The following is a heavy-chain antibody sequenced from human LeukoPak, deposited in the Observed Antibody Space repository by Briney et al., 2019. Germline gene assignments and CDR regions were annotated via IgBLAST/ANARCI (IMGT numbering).Heavy chain of an antibody. CDR1: GYTFTGYY. D-gene: IGHD3-22*01. V-gene: IGHV1-2*04. CDR3: ARSYDSSDSPFDY. CDR2: INPNSGGT. Sequence: GASVKVSCKASGYTFTGYYMHWVRQAPGQGLEWMGWINPNSGGTNYAQKFQGWVTMTRDTSISTTYMELGRLRSDDTAVYYCARSYDSSDSPFDYWGQGTLVTVSS. J-gene: IGHJ4*02.